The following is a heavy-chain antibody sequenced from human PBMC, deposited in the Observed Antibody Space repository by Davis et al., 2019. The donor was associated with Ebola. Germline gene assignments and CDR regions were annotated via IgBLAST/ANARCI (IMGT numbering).Heavy chain of an antibody. CDR2: IYYSGST. D-gene: IGHD3-3*01. CDR3: ARRRFLEWPFDY. CDR1: GGSISSSSYY. V-gene: IGHV4-39*01. Sequence: SETLSLTCTVSGGSISSSSYYWGWIRQPPGKGLEWIGSIYYSGSTYYNPSLKSRVTISVDTSKNQFSLKLSSVTAADTAAYYCARRRFLEWPFDYWGQGTLVTVSS. J-gene: IGHJ4*02.